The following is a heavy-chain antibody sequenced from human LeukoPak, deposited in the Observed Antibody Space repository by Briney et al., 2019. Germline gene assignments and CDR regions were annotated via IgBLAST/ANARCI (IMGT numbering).Heavy chain of an antibody. J-gene: IGHJ4*02. D-gene: IGHD3-9*01. V-gene: IGHV3-23*01. CDR2: ISGGGGST. CDR3: AKDAFVLRYFDWLLFRSPYFDY. CDR1: GFTFSSYA. Sequence: GGSLRLSCAASGFTFSSYAMSWVRQAPGKGLEWVSAISGGGGSTYYADSVKGRFTISRDNSKNTLYLQMNSLRAEDTAVYYCAKDAFVLRYFDWLLFRSPYFDYWGQGTLVTVSS.